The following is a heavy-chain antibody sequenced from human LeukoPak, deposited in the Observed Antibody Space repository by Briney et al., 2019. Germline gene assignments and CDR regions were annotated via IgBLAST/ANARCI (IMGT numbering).Heavy chain of an antibody. CDR2: ISHSGST. Sequence: SETLSLTCAVYGGSFSGYYWSWIRQPPGKGLEWIGEISHSGSTNYNPSLKSRVTISVDTSKNQFSLKLSSVTAADTAVYYCARGRKILGLRYFDWSNNWFDPWGQGTLVTVSS. J-gene: IGHJ5*02. CDR3: ARGRKILGLRYFDWSNNWFDP. V-gene: IGHV4-34*01. D-gene: IGHD3-9*01. CDR1: GGSFSGYY.